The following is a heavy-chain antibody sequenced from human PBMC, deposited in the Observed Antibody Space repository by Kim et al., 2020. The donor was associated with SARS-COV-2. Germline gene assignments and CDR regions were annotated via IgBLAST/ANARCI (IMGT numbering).Heavy chain of an antibody. CDR3: ARDQGCYKPFDY. CDR2: INAGHVYT. CDR1: GYTFTSYA. V-gene: IGHV1-3*01. J-gene: IGHJ4*02. Sequence: ASVNVSCKASGYTFTSYAMHWVRQAPGQRLEWIGWINAGHVYTKYSQKFQGRVTITRDTSASTAYMELSSLRSEDTAVYYCARDQGCYKPFDYWGQGTLVTVSS. D-gene: IGHD2-15*01.